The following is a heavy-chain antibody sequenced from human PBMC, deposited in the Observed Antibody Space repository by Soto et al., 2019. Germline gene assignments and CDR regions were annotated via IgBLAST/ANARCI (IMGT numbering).Heavy chain of an antibody. CDR2: ISGSGGTT. D-gene: IGHD4-17*01. CDR1: GFTFSSYA. J-gene: IGHJ3*02. CDR3: AKSLRSDPAAFDI. V-gene: IGHV3-23*01. Sequence: VQLLESGGGLLQPGGSLRLSCAASGFTFSSYAMNWVRQAPGKGLEWVSGISGSGGTTYYADSAKGRFTISRDNSKNTLYLQMNSLRGEDTAVYYCAKSLRSDPAAFDIWGQGTMVTVSS.